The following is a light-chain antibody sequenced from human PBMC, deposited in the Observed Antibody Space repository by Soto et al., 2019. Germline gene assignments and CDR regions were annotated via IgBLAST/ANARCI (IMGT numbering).Light chain of an antibody. V-gene: IGLV2-14*01. CDR2: GVN. CDR3: SSYTTSYCYV. CDR1: GRDSGAYDY. J-gene: IGLJ1*01. Sequence: QSVLTQPASVSGSPVQSITISCTGSGRDSGAYDYVSWYQQRPGKAPKLLIYGVNNRPSGVSYRFSASKSAFTASLTISGLQAEDEADYYCSSYTTSYCYVLRPGTKVTVL.